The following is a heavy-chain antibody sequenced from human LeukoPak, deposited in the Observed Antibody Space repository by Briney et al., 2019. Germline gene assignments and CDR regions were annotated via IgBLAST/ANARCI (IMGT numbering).Heavy chain of an antibody. V-gene: IGHV4-39*01. CDR3: ARRTSRNDAFDI. J-gene: IGHJ3*02. Sequence: PSETLSLTCTVSGRSISSSSYSWGWSRQPPGKGLELFGSIYYSGITYHNPSLKSRVTISVDTSKNQFSLKLSSVTAADTAVYYCARRTSRNDAFDIWGQGTMVTVSS. CDR1: GRSISSSSYS. CDR2: IYYSGIT.